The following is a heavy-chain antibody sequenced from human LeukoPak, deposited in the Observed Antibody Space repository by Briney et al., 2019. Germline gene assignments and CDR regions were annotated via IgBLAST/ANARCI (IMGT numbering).Heavy chain of an antibody. D-gene: IGHD6-19*01. Sequence: PGGSLRLSCAASGFTFSSYEMNWVRQAPGKGLEWVSYISSSGSTIYYADSVKGRFTISRDNAKNSLYLQMNSLRAEDTAVYYCASGSLGSGWYWGDYWGQGTLVTVSS. J-gene: IGHJ4*02. CDR2: ISSSGSTI. V-gene: IGHV3-48*03. CDR1: GFTFSSYE. CDR3: ASGSLGSGWYWGDY.